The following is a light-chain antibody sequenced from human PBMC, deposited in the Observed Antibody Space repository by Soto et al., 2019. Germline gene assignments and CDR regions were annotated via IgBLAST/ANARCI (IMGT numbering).Light chain of an antibody. Sequence: DIQMTQSPSTLSASVGDRVTITCRASQSISNWLAWYQQKPGKAPKLLIYKASGLQSGVPSRFSGSGSGTEFTLTISSLQPDDFATYCCQQYSSLPYTFGQGTKLEIK. V-gene: IGKV1-5*03. CDR2: KAS. CDR1: QSISNW. J-gene: IGKJ2*01. CDR3: QQYSSLPYT.